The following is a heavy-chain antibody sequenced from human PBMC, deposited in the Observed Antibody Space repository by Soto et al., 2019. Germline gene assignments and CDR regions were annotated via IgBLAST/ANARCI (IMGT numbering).Heavy chain of an antibody. CDR3: ARIGNPDASLYFDY. J-gene: IGHJ4*02. Sequence: QVQLQESGPGLVKPSQTLSLTCTVSGGSISIGVYYWNWIRQHPGKGLEWIGYTYHTGSTYYNPSLESRVPISVDPSKNQFSLKLSSVPAADTAVYYCARIGNPDASLYFDYWGQGTLVTVSS. V-gene: IGHV4-31*03. CDR1: GGSISIGVYY. D-gene: IGHD2-2*01. CDR2: TYHTGST.